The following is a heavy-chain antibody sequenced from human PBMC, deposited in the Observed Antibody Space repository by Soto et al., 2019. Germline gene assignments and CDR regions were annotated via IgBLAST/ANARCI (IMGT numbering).Heavy chain of an antibody. J-gene: IGHJ1*01. CDR3: ARAGEGSGYYYVRYFQH. D-gene: IGHD3-22*01. CDR1: GGSISSYY. V-gene: IGHV4-59*01. CDR2: IYYSGST. Sequence: SATLSLPCPVSGGSISSYYWSWIRQPPGKGLEWIGYIYYSGSTNYNPSLRSRATISVDTSKNQFSLKLSSVTAADTAVYYCARAGEGSGYYYVRYFQHWGQGTLVTVSS.